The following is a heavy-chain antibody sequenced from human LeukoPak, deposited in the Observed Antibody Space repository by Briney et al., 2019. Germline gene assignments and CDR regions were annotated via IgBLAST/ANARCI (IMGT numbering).Heavy chain of an antibody. D-gene: IGHD5-18*01. CDR3: ARENTTMVESSRLDS. J-gene: IGHJ4*02. V-gene: IGHV3-74*01. CDR2: INSDGSSI. Sequence: GGSLRLSCAASGFTLSSHWMHWVRQGPGKGPVWVSRINSDGSSINYGDSVKGRFTISRDNAKNTLYLQMNSLRAEDTAVYYCARENTTMVESSRLDSWGQGTLVTVSS. CDR1: GFTLSSHW.